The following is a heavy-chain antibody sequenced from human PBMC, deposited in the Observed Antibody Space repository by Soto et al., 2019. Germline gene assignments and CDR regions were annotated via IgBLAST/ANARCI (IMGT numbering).Heavy chain of an antibody. J-gene: IGHJ4*02. Sequence: QIQLVESGGGLVKPGGSLRLSCEVSGFTFSDFYMSWIRQAPGKGLEWLSYISPNSNYRQYAESVKGRHTISRDNAKNSLSRKMNSLRVEDTAVYYCVRGGGGGQFDSWGQGTLVTVSS. D-gene: IGHD2-21*01. CDR2: ISPNSNYR. CDR1: GFTFSDFY. CDR3: VRGGGGGQFDS. V-gene: IGHV3-11*06.